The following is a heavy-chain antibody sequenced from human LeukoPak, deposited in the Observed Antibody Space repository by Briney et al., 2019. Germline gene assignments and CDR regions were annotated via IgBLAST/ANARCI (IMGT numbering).Heavy chain of an antibody. CDR1: GGTFSSYA. CDR2: IIPIFGTA. D-gene: IGHD2-2*01. J-gene: IGHJ4*02. Sequence: SVKVSCKASGGTFSSYAISWVRQAPGQGLEWMGGIIPIFGTANYAQKFQGRVTITADESTSTAYMELSSLRSEDTAVYYCASGLLSSTPSFDYWGQGTLVTVSS. CDR3: ASGLLSSTPSFDY. V-gene: IGHV1-69*13.